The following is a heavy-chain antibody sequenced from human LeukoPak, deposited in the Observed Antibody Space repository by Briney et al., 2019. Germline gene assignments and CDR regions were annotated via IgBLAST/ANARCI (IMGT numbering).Heavy chain of an antibody. CDR1: GGSISSYY. Sequence: SETLSLTCTVSGGSISSYYWSWIRQPPGKGLEWIGYNYYSGSTNYNPSLKSRATISVDTSKNQFSLKLSSVTAADTAVYYCARRPGEHFDYWGQGTLVTVSS. J-gene: IGHJ4*02. CDR2: NYYSGST. D-gene: IGHD3-16*01. V-gene: IGHV4-59*01. CDR3: ARRPGEHFDY.